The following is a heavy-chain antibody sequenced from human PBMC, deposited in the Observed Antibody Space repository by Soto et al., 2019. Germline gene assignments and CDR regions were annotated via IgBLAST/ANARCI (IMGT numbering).Heavy chain of an antibody. D-gene: IGHD3-22*01. J-gene: IGHJ4*02. CDR3: ARRGVYYDNSGRTATDY. CDR1: GGSISSGSYY. Sequence: TSETLSLTCTVSGGSISSGSYYWGWIRQPPGKGLEWIGSIHHSGSTNHSPSLKSRVTISVDTSKNQFSLELRSVTAADTALYYCARRGVYYDNSGRTATDYWGQGTLVTVSS. CDR2: IHHSGST. V-gene: IGHV4-39*01.